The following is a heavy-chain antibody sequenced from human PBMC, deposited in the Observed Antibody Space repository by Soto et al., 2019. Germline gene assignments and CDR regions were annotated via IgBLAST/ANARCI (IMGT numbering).Heavy chain of an antibody. V-gene: IGHV5-51*01. CDR3: ARPAHSSGWPYYFDY. J-gene: IGHJ4*02. CDR2: IYPGDSDT. Sequence: RESLKISCKGSGYSFTSYWIGWVRQMPGKGLEWMGIIYPGDSDTRYSPSFQGQVTISADKSISTAYLQWSSLKASDTAMYYCARPAHSSGWPYYFDYWGQGTLVTVSS. CDR1: GYSFTSYW. D-gene: IGHD6-19*01.